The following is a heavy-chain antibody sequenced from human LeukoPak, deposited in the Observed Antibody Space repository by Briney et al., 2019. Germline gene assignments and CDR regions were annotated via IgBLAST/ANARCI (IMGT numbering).Heavy chain of an antibody. CDR3: ARDFGVYDYVWGSYRYGSPGDY. J-gene: IGHJ4*02. D-gene: IGHD3-16*02. Sequence: GGSLRLSCAASGFTFSSYAMHWVRQAPGKGLEWVAVISYDGSNKYYADSVKGRFTISRDNSKNTLYLQMNSLRAEDTAVYYCARDFGVYDYVWGSYRYGSPGDYWDQGTLVTVSS. CDR2: ISYDGSNK. CDR1: GFTFSSYA. V-gene: IGHV3-30-3*01.